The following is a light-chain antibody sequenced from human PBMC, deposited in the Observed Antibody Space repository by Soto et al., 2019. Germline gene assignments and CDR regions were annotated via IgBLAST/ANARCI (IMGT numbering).Light chain of an antibody. CDR1: QTISTY. CDR2: DAS. CDR3: QQSDSTPYT. J-gene: IGKJ2*01. V-gene: IGKV1-39*01. Sequence: DIHMTLSPSSLSASVGNSVTIICRASQTISTYLNWYQQKQGKAPRLLIYDASSLLSGVPSRFSGSGYGTDFNLTIASLQPEDFSTYYCQQSDSTPYTFGQGTKVDIK.